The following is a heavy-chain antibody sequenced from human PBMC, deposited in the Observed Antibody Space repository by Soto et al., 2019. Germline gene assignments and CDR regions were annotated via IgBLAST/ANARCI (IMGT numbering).Heavy chain of an antibody. J-gene: IGHJ4*02. CDR3: ARGLYYYDSRGYWGY. V-gene: IGHV3-48*02. CDR2: ISSSSSTI. Sequence: EVQLVESGGGLVQPGGSLRLSCAASGFTFSSYSMHWVRPAPGKGLEWVSYISSSSSTIYYADSVKGRFTIYRYNANNSLYLQMNSLRDEVTAVYYCARGLYYYDSRGYWGYWGQGTLVTVSS. D-gene: IGHD3-22*01. CDR1: GFTFSSYS.